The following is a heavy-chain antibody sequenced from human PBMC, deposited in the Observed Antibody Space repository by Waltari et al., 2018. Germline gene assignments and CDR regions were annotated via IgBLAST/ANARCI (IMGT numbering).Heavy chain of an antibody. CDR3: ARVSAEWTTSSYWYFDL. Sequence: QVQLVQSGAEVKQPGSSVKVSCKASGGTFSSYAISWVRQAPGQGLEWMGGSSPIVGTANYAQKFQGRGTITTDESTSTAYMELSSLRSEDTAVYYCARVSAEWTTSSYWYFDLWGRGTLVTVSS. CDR2: SSPIVGTA. CDR1: GGTFSSYA. V-gene: IGHV1-69*05. J-gene: IGHJ2*01. D-gene: IGHD4-4*01.